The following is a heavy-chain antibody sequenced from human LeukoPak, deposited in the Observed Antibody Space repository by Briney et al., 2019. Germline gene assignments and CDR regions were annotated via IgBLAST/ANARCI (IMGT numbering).Heavy chain of an antibody. Sequence: SETLSLTCTVSGGSISSSSHYWGWIRQPPGKGLEWIGSIYYSGSTYYNPSLKSRVTISVDTSKNQFSLKLSSVTAADTAVYYCARHPVRIAAAGTGYYYGMDVWGQGTTVTVSS. CDR3: ARHPVRIAAAGTGYYYGMDV. CDR1: GGSISSSSHY. CDR2: IYYSGST. V-gene: IGHV4-39*01. J-gene: IGHJ6*02. D-gene: IGHD6-13*01.